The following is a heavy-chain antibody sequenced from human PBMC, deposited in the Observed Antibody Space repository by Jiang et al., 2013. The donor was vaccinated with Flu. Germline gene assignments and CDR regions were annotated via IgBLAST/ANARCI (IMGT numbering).Heavy chain of an antibody. D-gene: IGHD3-10*01. CDR2: DGSEK. J-gene: IGHJ6*02. CDR3: AREQRSYGRELLINYYNGLDV. V-gene: IGHV3-7*03. Sequence: DGSEKAYVGSVKGRFIISRDNAKNSLYLQMNSLRAEDTAVYYCAREQRSYGRELLINYYNGLDVWGQGTTVTVSS.